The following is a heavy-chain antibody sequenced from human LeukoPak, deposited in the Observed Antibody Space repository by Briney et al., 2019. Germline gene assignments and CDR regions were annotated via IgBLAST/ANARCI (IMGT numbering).Heavy chain of an antibody. V-gene: IGHV4-59*08. D-gene: IGHD3-16*01. J-gene: IGHJ3*02. CDR3: ARLRLGVGSAFDI. CDR2: IYYSGST. CDR1: GGSISSYY. Sequence: SETLSLTCTASGGSISSYYWSWIRRPPGKGLEWIGNIYYSGSTNYNPSLKSRVTISVDTSKNQFSLKLSSVTAADTAVYYCARLRLGVGSAFDIWGQGTMVTVSS.